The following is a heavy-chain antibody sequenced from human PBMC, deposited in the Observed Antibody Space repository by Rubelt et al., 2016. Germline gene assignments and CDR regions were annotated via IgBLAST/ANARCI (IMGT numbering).Heavy chain of an antibody. CDR2: IKQDGREM. Sequence: VQLVESGGGLVQPGGSLRLSCAASVFTFSNYWMSWVRQAPGKGLEWLANIKQDGREMYQVDSVRGRFTISRDNAKNSLYLQLNSLRAEDTAVYYCARGGSYWVDYWGQGTLVTVSS. D-gene: IGHD1-26*01. V-gene: IGHV3-7*01. CDR1: VFTFSNYW. J-gene: IGHJ4*02. CDR3: ARGGSYWVDY.